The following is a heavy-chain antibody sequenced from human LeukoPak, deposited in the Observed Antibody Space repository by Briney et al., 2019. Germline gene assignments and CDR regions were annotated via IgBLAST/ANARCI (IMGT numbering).Heavy chain of an antibody. D-gene: IGHD3-3*01. Sequence: PGGSLRLSCAASGFTFSSYAMHWVRQAPGKGLEWVAVMSYDGSNEFYADSVRGRFTISRDNSKNTVYLQMDGLRAEDTAVYHCVRESDVWSGPGIGRPLDVWGKGTTVTVSS. V-gene: IGHV3-30-3*01. CDR3: VRESDVWSGPGIGRPLDV. CDR1: GFTFSSYA. J-gene: IGHJ6*04. CDR2: MSYDGSNE.